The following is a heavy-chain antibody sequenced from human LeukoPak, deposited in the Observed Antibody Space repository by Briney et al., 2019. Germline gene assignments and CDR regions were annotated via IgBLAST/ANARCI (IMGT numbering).Heavy chain of an antibody. CDR3: AREGGSGSYYFDN. D-gene: IGHD3-10*01. Sequence: GASVKVSCKATGYTFIIHGISWVRQATGQGLEWMGWMNPNSGNTGYAQKFQGRVTMTRDTSISTAYMELSSLRSEDTAVYYCAREGGSGSYYFDNWGQGTLVTVSS. V-gene: IGHV1-8*02. J-gene: IGHJ4*02. CDR2: MNPNSGNT. CDR1: GYTFIIHG.